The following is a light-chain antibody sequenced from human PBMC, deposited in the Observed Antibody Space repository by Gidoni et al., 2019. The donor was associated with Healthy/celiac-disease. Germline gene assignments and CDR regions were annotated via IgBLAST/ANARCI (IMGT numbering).Light chain of an antibody. V-gene: IGKV3-11*01. Sequence: EIVLTQSQATLSLSPGERATLSCSASQSVSSYLAWYQQKPGQAPRLLIYDASNRATGIPARFSGSGSGIDFTLTISSLEPEDFAVYYCQQRSNWTPWAFGPXTKVDIK. J-gene: IGKJ3*01. CDR2: DAS. CDR1: QSVSSY. CDR3: QQRSNWTPWA.